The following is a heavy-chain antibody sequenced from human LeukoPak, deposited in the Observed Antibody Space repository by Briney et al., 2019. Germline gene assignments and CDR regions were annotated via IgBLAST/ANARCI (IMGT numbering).Heavy chain of an antibody. D-gene: IGHD6-6*01. CDR3: ARDQRVTGRPDIDY. Sequence: GGSLRLSCAASGFTFRNHWMHWVRQTPGKGLVWVSRISSDGSSTTYADSVKGRFAISRDNAKNTLYLQMNNLRAEDTAMYYRARDQRVTGRPDIDYWGQGTLVIVSS. V-gene: IGHV3-74*03. J-gene: IGHJ4*02. CDR2: ISSDGSST. CDR1: GFTFRNHW.